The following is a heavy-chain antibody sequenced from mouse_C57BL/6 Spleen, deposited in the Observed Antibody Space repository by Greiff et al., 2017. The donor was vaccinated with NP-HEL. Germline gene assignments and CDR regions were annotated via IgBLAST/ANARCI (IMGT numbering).Heavy chain of an antibody. CDR1: GYTFTSYW. V-gene: IGHV1-52*01. D-gene: IGHD1-2*01. Sequence: QVQLQQPGAELVRPGSSVKLSCKASGYTFTSYWMHWVKQRPIQGLEWIGNIDPSDSETHYNQKFKDKATLTVDKSSSTAYMQLSSLTSEDSAVYYCARRDYYGHAMDYWGQGTSVTVSS. CDR2: IDPSDSET. CDR3: ARRDYYGHAMDY. J-gene: IGHJ4*01.